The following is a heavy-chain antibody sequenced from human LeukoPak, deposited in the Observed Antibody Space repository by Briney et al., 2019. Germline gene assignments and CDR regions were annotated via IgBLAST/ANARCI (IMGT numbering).Heavy chain of an antibody. Sequence: PGGSLRLSCAASGFTFSSYTMNWVRQAPGKGLEWVSSISSSSSYIYYADSVKGRFTISRDNAKNSLYLQMNSLRAEDTAVYYCARDSGYSYGYNFDYWGQGTLVTVSS. CDR1: GFTFSSYT. V-gene: IGHV3-21*01. CDR3: ARDSGYSYGYNFDY. CDR2: ISSSSSYI. J-gene: IGHJ4*02. D-gene: IGHD5-18*01.